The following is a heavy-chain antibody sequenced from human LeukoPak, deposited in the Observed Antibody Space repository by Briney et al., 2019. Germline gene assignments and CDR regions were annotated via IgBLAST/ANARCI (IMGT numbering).Heavy chain of an antibody. CDR2: IKSGFVGGTT. V-gene: IGHV3-15*01. J-gene: IGHJ4*02. CDR1: GFTFTHAR. Sequence: PGGSLRLSCVASGFTFTHARMGWVRQAPGKGLEWVGLIKSGFVGGTTDFAAPVKGRFSMSRDDSKHTLYLQMNGLKSEDTAIYYCTAGYGHSDCDYWGQGTLVTVSS. D-gene: IGHD3-3*02. CDR3: TAGYGHSDCDY.